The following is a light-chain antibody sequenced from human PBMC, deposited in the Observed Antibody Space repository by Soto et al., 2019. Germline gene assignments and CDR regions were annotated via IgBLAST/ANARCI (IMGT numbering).Light chain of an antibody. J-gene: IGKJ1*01. V-gene: IGKV3-20*01. Sequence: EIVLTQSPGTLSLSPGERATLSCRASQTISKNYLAWYQQKPGQAPRLLIYDASSRATGIPDRFSGSGSGKDFTLTISRLEPEDFAVYYCQQCATPPLTFGQGTKVEIK. CDR2: DAS. CDR1: QTISKNY. CDR3: QQCATPPLT.